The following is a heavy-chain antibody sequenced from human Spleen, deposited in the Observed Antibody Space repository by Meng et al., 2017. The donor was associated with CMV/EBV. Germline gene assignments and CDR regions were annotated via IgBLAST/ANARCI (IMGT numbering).Heavy chain of an antibody. CDR2: IKEDGGEI. Sequence: GESLKISCAASGFTFESHWMSWVRQAPGKGLEWVADIKEDGGEIHYVHSVKGRFTISRDNAKNLLFLQMNSLSAEDTAVYYCARDPPEWEVPTDYWGQGTLVTVSS. V-gene: IGHV3-7*01. J-gene: IGHJ4*02. CDR1: GFTFESHW. CDR3: ARDPPEWEVPTDY. D-gene: IGHD1-26*01.